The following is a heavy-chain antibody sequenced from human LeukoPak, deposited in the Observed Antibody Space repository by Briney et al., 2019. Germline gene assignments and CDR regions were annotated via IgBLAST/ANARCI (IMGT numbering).Heavy chain of an antibody. D-gene: IGHD6-19*01. CDR2: ISYDGSNK. J-gene: IGHJ4*02. CDR3: AKDSGWPFDY. V-gene: IGHV3-30-3*01. CDR1: GFTFSSYA. Sequence: GGSLRLSCAASGFTFSSYAMHWVRQAPGKGLEWVAVISYDGSNKYYADSVRGRFTISRDNSKNTLYLQMNSLRAEDTAVYFCAKDSGWPFDYWGQGTLVTVSS.